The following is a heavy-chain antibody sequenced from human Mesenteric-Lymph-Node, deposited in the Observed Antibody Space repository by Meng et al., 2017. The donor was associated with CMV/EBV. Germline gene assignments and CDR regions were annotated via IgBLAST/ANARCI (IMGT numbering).Heavy chain of an antibody. V-gene: IGHV4-34*13. J-gene: IGHJ4*02. Sequence: SFSCYCLSWFRQPPWNGLALIGEINHSGSTNYTPSLKSRVTISVDTSKNQFSRKLSSVTAADTAVYYCARMKGGSGSYYRNFDYWGQGTLVTVSS. CDR3: ARMKGGSGSYYRNFDY. CDR2: INHSGST. D-gene: IGHD3-10*01. CDR1: SFSCYC.